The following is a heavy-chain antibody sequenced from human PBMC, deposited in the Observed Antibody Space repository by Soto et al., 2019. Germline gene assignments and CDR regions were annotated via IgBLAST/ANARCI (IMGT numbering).Heavy chain of an antibody. J-gene: IGHJ3*02. CDR3: ARVQGVVTAIDAFDI. CDR1: GYTFTSYY. CDR2: INPSGGST. Sequence: ASVKVSCKASGYTFTSYYMHWVRQAPGQGLEWMGIINPSGGSTSYAQKFQGRVTMTRDTSTSTVYMELSSLRSEDTAVYYCARVQGVVTAIDAFDIWGQGTMVTVSS. D-gene: IGHD2-21*02. V-gene: IGHV1-46*01.